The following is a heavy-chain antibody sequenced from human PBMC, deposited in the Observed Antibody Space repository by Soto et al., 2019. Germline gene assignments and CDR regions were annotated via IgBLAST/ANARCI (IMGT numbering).Heavy chain of an antibody. J-gene: IGHJ3*02. V-gene: IGHV1-18*01. Sequence: ASVKVSCKASGYTFTSYGISWVRQAPGQGPEWMGRISTYNGNTNYVQKLQGRVTMTTDTSTNTAYMELRSLRYDDTAVCYCARDPGYSTTWHQAFDIWGQGTMVTVSS. CDR3: ARDPGYSTTWHQAFDI. D-gene: IGHD6-13*01. CDR2: ISTYNGNT. CDR1: GYTFTSYG.